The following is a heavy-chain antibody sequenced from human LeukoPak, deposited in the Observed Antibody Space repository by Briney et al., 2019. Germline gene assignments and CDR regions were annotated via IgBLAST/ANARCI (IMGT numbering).Heavy chain of an antibody. CDR2: ISYDGSNK. CDR3: ARQHGLAYYFDY. CDR1: GFTFSSYA. V-gene: IGHV3-30-3*01. D-gene: IGHD2-21*01. Sequence: GRSLRLSCAASGFTFSSYAMHWVRQAPGKGLEWVAVISYDGSNKYYADSVKGRFTISRDNSKNTLYLQMNSLRAEDTAVYYCARQHGLAYYFDYWGQGTLVTVSS. J-gene: IGHJ4*02.